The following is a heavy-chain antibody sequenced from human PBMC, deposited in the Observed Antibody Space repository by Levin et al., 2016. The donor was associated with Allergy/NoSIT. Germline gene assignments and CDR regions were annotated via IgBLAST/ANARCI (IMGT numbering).Heavy chain of an antibody. Sequence: WIRQPPGKGLEWVSSVSSSSSYIYYADSVKGRFTISRDNAKNSLYLQMNSLRAEDTAVYYCARDRVATSLYYYYGMDVWGQGTTVTVSS. V-gene: IGHV3-21*01. CDR3: ARDRVATSLYYYYGMDV. J-gene: IGHJ6*02. CDR2: VSSSSSYI. D-gene: IGHD5-12*01.